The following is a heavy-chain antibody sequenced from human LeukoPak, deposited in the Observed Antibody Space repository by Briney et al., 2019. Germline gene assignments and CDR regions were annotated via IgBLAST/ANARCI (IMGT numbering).Heavy chain of an antibody. CDR3: ARGHVGSYAYYYYYGMDV. V-gene: IGHV4-34*01. J-gene: IGHJ6*02. D-gene: IGHD2-8*01. CDR2: INNSGST. Sequence: SETLSLTCAVYGGSFSGYYWCWIRQPPKKGLGWVWEINNSGSTNYNPSLKSRVTISVDTSTNQFSLKVRSVTAADTAVYYCARGHVGSYAYYYYYGMDVWGQGTTVTVSS. CDR1: GGSFSGYY.